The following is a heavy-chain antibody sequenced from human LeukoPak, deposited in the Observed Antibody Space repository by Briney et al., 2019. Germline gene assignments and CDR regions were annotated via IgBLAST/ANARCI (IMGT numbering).Heavy chain of an antibody. Sequence: SETLSLTCAVYGGSFSGYYWSWIRQPPGKGLEWIGEINHSGSTNYNPSLKSRVTISVDTSKNQFSLKLSSVTAADTAVYYCARRAWGSRYYYYYMDVWGKGTTVTISS. CDR3: ARRAWGSRYYYYYMDV. CDR2: INHSGST. D-gene: IGHD3-16*01. J-gene: IGHJ6*03. CDR1: GGSFSGYY. V-gene: IGHV4-34*01.